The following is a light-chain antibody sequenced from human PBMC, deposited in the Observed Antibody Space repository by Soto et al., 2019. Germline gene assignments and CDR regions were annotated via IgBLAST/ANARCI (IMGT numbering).Light chain of an antibody. V-gene: IGKV3-20*01. Sequence: ESVLTRSPGTLYLSKGERATLSCRASQRVNSRLAWYQHKPGQAPRLLISGASSRATGIPDRFSGSGSATDFTLTISRLEPEDFALYYCQHYARSPITFGQGTLLAIK. CDR2: GAS. CDR1: QRVNSR. CDR3: QHYARSPIT. J-gene: IGKJ5*01.